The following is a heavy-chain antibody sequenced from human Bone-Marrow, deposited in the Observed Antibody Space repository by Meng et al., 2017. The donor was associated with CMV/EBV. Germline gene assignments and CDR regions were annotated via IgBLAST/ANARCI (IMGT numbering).Heavy chain of an antibody. Sequence: GESLKISCAASGFTFSSYWMSWVRQAPGKGLEWVANIKQDGSEKYHVDSVKGRFTISRDNAKNSLYLQMNSLRAEDTAVYYCARDSPGWLQGSGLGYYWGQGTRVTGSS. V-gene: IGHV3-7*01. J-gene: IGHJ4*02. CDR3: ARDSPGWLQGSGLGYY. CDR1: GFTFSSYW. CDR2: IKQDGSEK. D-gene: IGHD3-10*01.